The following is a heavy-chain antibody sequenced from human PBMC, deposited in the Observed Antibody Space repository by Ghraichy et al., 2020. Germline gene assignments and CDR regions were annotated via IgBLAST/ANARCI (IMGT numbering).Heavy chain of an antibody. CDR2: ISSGSGFI. D-gene: IGHD1-1*01. V-gene: IGHV3-48*02. CDR1: GFTFRGYS. J-gene: IGHJ2*01. Sequence: ETLSVTCAASGFTFRGYSMNWVRQAPGKGLEWVSYISSGSGFIYTADSVKGRFTISRDNAKNSLYLQMNSLRDEDTAVYYCVRPTGENWYFDLWGRGTLVTVSS. CDR3: VRPTGENWYFDL.